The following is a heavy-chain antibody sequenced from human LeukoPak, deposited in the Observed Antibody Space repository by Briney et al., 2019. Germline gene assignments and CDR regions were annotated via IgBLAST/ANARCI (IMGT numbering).Heavy chain of an antibody. CDR3: ARGKEYSSSWYDY. CDR1: GYTFAGYY. Sequence: GASVKVSRKASGYTFAGYYMHWVRQAPGQGLEWMGWINPNSGGTNYAQKFQGRVTMTRDTSISTAYMELSRLRSDDTAVYYCARGKEYSSSWYDYWGQGTLVTVSS. J-gene: IGHJ4*02. CDR2: INPNSGGT. V-gene: IGHV1-2*02. D-gene: IGHD6-13*01.